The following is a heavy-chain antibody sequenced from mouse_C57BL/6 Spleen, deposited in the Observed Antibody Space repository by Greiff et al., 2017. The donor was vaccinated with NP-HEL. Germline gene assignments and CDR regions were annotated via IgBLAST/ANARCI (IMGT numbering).Heavy chain of an antibody. J-gene: IGHJ2*01. CDR1: GFNIKDYY. D-gene: IGHD2-5*01. V-gene: IGHV14-1*01. Sequence: VQLQQSGAELVRPGASVKLSCTASGFNIKDYYMHWVKQRPEQGLEWLGRIDPEDGDTEYAPKFPGKGTMTAETSSNTAYLQLSSLTSEYTAVYYCTTYYSNYPLGYWGQGTTLTVAS. CDR3: TTYYSNYPLGY. CDR2: IDPEDGDT.